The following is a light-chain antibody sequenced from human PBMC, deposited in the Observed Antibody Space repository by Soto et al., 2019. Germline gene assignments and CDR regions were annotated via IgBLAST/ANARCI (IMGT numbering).Light chain of an antibody. V-gene: IGLV2-23*01. Sequence: QSALTQPASMSGSPGQSITISCSGTTYGFETYNQVSWYQQHPGKAPKILIYEGSKRPSGVSNRFSGSKSGNTASLTISGXXAXXXXDYFCSSYVGDSAYAFGTGTKLTVL. J-gene: IGLJ1*01. CDR1: TYGFETYNQ. CDR2: EGS. CDR3: SSYVGDSAYA.